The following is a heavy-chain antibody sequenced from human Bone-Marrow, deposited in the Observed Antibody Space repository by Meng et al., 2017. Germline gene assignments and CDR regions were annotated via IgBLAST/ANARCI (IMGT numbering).Heavy chain of an antibody. J-gene: IGHJ4*01. D-gene: IGHD6-13*01. CDR2: INPKSGDT. V-gene: IGHV1-2*06. Sequence: ASVKVSCKPSGYNFPDYYIHWVRRAPGQGLEWMGRINPKSGDTHYAQKFQARVTMTGDTSISTAYMELSGLRSDDTAMYYCARDEDISAAGYLFGDYWGHGTLVTVSS. CDR1: GYNFPDYY. CDR3: ARDEDISAAGYLFGDY.